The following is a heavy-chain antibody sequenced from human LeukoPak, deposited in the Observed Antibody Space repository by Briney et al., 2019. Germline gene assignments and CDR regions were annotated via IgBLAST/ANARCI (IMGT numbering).Heavy chain of an antibody. J-gene: IGHJ4*02. V-gene: IGHV3-13*01. CDR3: ARGSPGPTGYYFDY. CDR1: GFTFSSYD. CDR2: IGTAGDT. Sequence: PGGSLRLSCAASGFTFSSYDMPWVRQATGKGLEWVSAIGTAGDTYYPGSVKGRFTISRENAKNSLYLQMNSLRAGDTAVYYCARGSPGPTGYYFDYWGQGTLVTVSS.